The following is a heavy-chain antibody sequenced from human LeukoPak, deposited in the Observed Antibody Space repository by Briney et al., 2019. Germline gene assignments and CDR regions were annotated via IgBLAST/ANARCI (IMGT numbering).Heavy chain of an antibody. CDR1: CGSISTGGYS. CDR3: SSDSYGSTFQH. CDR2: IYHRGTT. D-gene: IGHD5-18*01. J-gene: IGHJ1*01. Sequence: PSQTLSLTCAVACGSISTGGYSCSWIRQPPWKGLQWIGYIYHRGTTYYNPSLKSRVTISVDRSKNQFTLKLSSVTAADTAVYYCSSDSYGSTFQHWGQGTLVTVSS. V-gene: IGHV4-30-2*01.